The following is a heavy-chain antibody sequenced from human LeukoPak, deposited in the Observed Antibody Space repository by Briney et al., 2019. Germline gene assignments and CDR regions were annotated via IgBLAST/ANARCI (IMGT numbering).Heavy chain of an antibody. J-gene: IGHJ4*02. CDR2: IYFTGGT. D-gene: IGHD3-10*01. CDR3: ARGGGLFDY. V-gene: IGHV4-59*01. CDR1: GGSINNYY. Sequence: SETLSLTCNVSGGSINNYYWRWLRQPPGKGLEWIGYIYFTGGTNYNPSLKSRVTMSIDTSKNQFSLKLNSVTAADTAFYYCARGGGLFDYWGQGSLVTVSS.